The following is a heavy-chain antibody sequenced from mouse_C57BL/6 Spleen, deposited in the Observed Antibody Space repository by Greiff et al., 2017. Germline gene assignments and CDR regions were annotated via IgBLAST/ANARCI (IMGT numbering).Heavy chain of an antibody. CDR2: VYPYNGGT. Sequence: EVQLQQSGPVLVKPGPSVKIYCKASGFTFTDYYMHWVKQSHGKSLEWIGLVYPYNGGTSYNQTFKGKATLTVDTSSSTAYMEINSLTSEDSAVYYCVLYYDYDGHAMDYWGQGTSGTVAS. D-gene: IGHD2-4*01. CDR3: VLYYDYDGHAMDY. J-gene: IGHJ4*01. V-gene: IGHV1-36*01. CDR1: GFTFTDYY.